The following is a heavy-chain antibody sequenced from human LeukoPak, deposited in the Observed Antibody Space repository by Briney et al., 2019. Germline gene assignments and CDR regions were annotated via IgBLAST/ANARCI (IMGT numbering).Heavy chain of an antibody. CDR2: VYTTGTS. CDR3: ASQNLGQLSFFDN. D-gene: IGHD3-16*02. V-gene: IGHV4-4*09. Sequence: PSQTLSLTCSVSAASLSSYFWACNRQPPGKRLDWIGYVYTTGTSDYNPSFKRRVSMSVDTSKSPVCLKLTSVSAADTAVYYCASQNLGQLSFFDNWGQGTLVTVSS. CDR1: AASLSSYF. J-gene: IGHJ4*02.